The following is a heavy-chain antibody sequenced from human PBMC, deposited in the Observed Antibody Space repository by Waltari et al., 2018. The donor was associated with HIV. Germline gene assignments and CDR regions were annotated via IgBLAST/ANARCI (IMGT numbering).Heavy chain of an antibody. CDR3: AREGQDSSVDY. Sequence: EVQLVESGGGLVQPGGSLRLSCAASGFTFSSYWMSWVRQAPGKGLEGGANIKQDGSEKYYVDSVKGRFTSSRDNAKNSLYLQMNSLRAEDTAVYYCAREGQDSSVDYWGQGTLVTVSS. CDR2: IKQDGSEK. V-gene: IGHV3-7*01. D-gene: IGHD3-22*01. J-gene: IGHJ4*02. CDR1: GFTFSSYW.